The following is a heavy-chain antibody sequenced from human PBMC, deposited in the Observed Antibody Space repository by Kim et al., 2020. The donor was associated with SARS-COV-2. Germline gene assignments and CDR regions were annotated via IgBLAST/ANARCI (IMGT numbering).Heavy chain of an antibody. D-gene: IGHD4-17*01. CDR2: ISWNSGSI. CDR1: GFTFDDYA. J-gene: IGHJ6*02. Sequence: GGSLRLSCAASGFTFDDYAMHWVRQAPGKGLEWVSGISWNSGSIGYADSVKGRFTISRDNAKNSLYLQMNSLRAEDTALYYCAKASYGDYIYYGMDVWGQGTTVTVSS. V-gene: IGHV3-9*01. CDR3: AKASYGDYIYYGMDV.